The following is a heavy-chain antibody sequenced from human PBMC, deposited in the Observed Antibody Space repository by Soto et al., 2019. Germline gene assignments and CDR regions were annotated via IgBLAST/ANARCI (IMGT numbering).Heavy chain of an antibody. V-gene: IGHV4-30-4*01. Sequence: SETLSLTCTVSGGSISSGDYYWSWIRQPPGKGLEWIGYIYYSGSTYYNPSLKSRVTISVDTSKNQFSLKLSSVTAADTAVYYCARVAAAAGTSYYYYGMDVWGQGTMVTVSS. CDR3: ARVAAAAGTSYYYYGMDV. D-gene: IGHD6-13*01. J-gene: IGHJ6*02. CDR1: GGSISSGDYY. CDR2: IYYSGST.